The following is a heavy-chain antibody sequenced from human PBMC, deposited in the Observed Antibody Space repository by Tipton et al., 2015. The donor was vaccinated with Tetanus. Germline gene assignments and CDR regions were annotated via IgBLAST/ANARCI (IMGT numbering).Heavy chain of an antibody. V-gene: IGHV3-7*01. Sequence: LSLTCAASGFTFSSYWMSWVRQAPGKGPEWVANIKQDGSEKYYVDSVKGRFTISRDNAKNSLYLQMNSLRAEDTAVYYCARSTGFDYWGQGTLVTVSS. J-gene: IGHJ4*02. CDR2: IKQDGSEK. CDR1: GFTFSSYW. D-gene: IGHD2-8*02. CDR3: ARSTGFDY.